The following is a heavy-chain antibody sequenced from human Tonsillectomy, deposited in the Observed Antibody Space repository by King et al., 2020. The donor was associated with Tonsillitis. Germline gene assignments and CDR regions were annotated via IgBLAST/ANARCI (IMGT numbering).Heavy chain of an antibody. CDR3: ATGFRWKILPPTPDARDI. Sequence: VQLVESGGGVVQPGRSLRLSCAASGFAFSDYGFHWVRQAPGKGREWLAVIAYGGSNEYYADSVKGRFTISRDNSKNSLDLPMNSLSVDDTAGYYCATGFRWKILPPTPDARDIWGQGTMVTVSS. V-gene: IGHV3-30*03. J-gene: IGHJ3*02. CDR1: GFAFSDYG. D-gene: IGHD2-15*01. CDR2: IAYGGSNE.